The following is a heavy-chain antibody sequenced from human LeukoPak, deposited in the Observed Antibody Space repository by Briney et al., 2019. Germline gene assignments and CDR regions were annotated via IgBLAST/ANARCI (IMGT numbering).Heavy chain of an antibody. D-gene: IGHD3-9*01. CDR2: IYYSGST. CDR3: ARQDILTGYYNWFDP. Sequence: PSETLSLTCTVSGGSISSYYWSWIRQPPGKGLEWIGYIYYSGSTNYNPSLKSRVTISVDTSKNQFSLKLSSVTAADTAVYYCARQDILTGYYNWFDPWGQGTLVTVSS. V-gene: IGHV4-59*08. J-gene: IGHJ5*02. CDR1: GGSISSYY.